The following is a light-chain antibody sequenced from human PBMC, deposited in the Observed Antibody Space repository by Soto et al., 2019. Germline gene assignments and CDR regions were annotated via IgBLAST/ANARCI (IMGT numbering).Light chain of an antibody. Sequence: QSALPQPASVSGSRGQSITISCTGTSSDVGGYNYVSWYQHHPGEAPKLMIYDVNNRPSGVSNRFSGSKSDNTASLTISGLQAEDEADYYCSSYTSSSTYVFGTGTKLTV. CDR3: SSYTSSSTYV. V-gene: IGLV2-14*03. CDR1: SSDVGGYNY. CDR2: DVN. J-gene: IGLJ1*01.